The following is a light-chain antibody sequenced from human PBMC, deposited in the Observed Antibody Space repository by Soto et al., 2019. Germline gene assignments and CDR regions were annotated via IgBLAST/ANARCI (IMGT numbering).Light chain of an antibody. CDR3: QQCRNWPLT. Sequence: EIVMTQSPATLSVSPGEGATLSCKASQNVYNNLAWYQQRPGQPPRLLLNVASTRATGISARFSGSGYGTEFTLTISSLQSEDFAVYFCQQCRNWPLTFGGGTKVEIK. CDR1: QNVYNN. V-gene: IGKV3-15*01. J-gene: IGKJ4*01. CDR2: VAS.